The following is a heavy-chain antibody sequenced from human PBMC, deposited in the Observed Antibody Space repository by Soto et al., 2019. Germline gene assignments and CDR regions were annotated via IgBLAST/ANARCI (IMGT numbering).Heavy chain of an antibody. V-gene: IGHV1-69*02. CDR3: ARVLNSGVFDY. J-gene: IGHJ4*02. D-gene: IGHD4-17*01. CDR2: IIPILGIA. Sequence: QVQLVQSGAEVKKPGSSVKVSCKASGGTFSSYTISWVRQAPGQGLEWMGRIIPILGIANYAQKFQGRVTITADKSTSTASMELSSLRSEDTAVYYCARVLNSGVFDYWGQGTLVTVYS. CDR1: GGTFSSYT.